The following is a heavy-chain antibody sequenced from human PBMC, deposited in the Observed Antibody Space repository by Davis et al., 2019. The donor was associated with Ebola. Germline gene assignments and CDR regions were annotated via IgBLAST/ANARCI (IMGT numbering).Heavy chain of an antibody. D-gene: IGHD6-19*01. CDR3: ARDIAVAGTPGY. CDR2: ISAYNANT. J-gene: IGHJ4*02. CDR1: GYTFTSYG. Sequence: AASVKVSCKASGYTFTSYGISWVRQAPGQGLEWMGWISAYNANTNYAQKLQGRVTMTTVTSTSTAYMELRSLRSDDTAVYYCARDIAVAGTPGYWGQGTLVTVSS. V-gene: IGHV1-18*01.